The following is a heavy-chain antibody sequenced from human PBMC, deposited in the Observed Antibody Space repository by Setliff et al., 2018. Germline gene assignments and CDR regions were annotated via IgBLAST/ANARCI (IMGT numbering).Heavy chain of an antibody. D-gene: IGHD6-13*01. J-gene: IGHJ4*02. CDR3: VKDVVGYSSTWPKRDYFDY. V-gene: IGHV4-34*01. Sequence: SETLSLTCAVYGDSFSVYYWSWIRQPPGKGLEWIEEINHRGSTNYSPSLRGRVTMSVDTSKKQLSLKLSTVTAADTAVYYCVKDVVGYSSTWPKRDYFDYWGQGTLVTISS. CDR1: GDSFSVYY. CDR2: INHRGST.